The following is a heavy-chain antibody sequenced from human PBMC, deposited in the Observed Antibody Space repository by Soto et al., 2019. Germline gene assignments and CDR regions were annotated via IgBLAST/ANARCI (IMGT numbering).Heavy chain of an antibody. CDR1: GGSISSGGYY. CDR3: AMGLLWFGESYGMDV. D-gene: IGHD3-10*01. CDR2: IYYSGST. V-gene: IGHV4-31*03. J-gene: IGHJ6*02. Sequence: PSETLSLTCTVSGGSISSGGYYWSWIRQHPGKGLEWIGYIYYSGSTYYNPSLKSRVTISVDTSKNQFSLKLSSVTAADTAVYYCAMGLLWFGESYGMDVWGQGTTVTVS.